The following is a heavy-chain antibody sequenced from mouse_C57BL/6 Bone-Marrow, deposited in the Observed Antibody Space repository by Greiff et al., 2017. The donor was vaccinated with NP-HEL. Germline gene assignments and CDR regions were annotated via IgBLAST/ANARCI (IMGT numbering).Heavy chain of an antibody. J-gene: IGHJ1*03. Sequence: EVKLQESGPELVKPGASVKIPCKASGYTFTDYNMDWVKQSHGKSLEWIGDINPNNGGTIYNQKFKGKATLTVDKSSSTAYMELRSLTSEDTAVYYCARRGRYGSSYGYFDVWGTGTTVTVSS. V-gene: IGHV1-18*01. CDR1: GYTFTDYN. CDR3: ARRGRYGSSYGYFDV. D-gene: IGHD1-1*01. CDR2: INPNNGGT.